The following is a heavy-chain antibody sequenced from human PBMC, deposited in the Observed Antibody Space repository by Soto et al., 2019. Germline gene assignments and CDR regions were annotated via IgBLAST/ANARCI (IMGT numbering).Heavy chain of an antibody. CDR3: ARTSGDYFYYFDY. J-gene: IGHJ4*02. D-gene: IGHD1-26*01. V-gene: IGHV5-51*03. CDR2: IYPGDSDT. CDR1: GYSFTNYW. Sequence: EVQLVQSGAEVIKPGESLKISCKSSGYSFTNYWIGWLRQMPGKGLEWMGVIYPGDSDTKYSPSFQGEVTISADKSISTAYLQWSSLKASDTAMYYCARTSGDYFYYFDYWGQGTLVTVSS.